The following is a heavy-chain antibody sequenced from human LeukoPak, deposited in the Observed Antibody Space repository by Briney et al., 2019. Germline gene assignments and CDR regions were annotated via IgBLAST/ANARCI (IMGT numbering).Heavy chain of an antibody. Sequence: SETLSLTCAVYGGSFSGYYWSWIRQPPGKGREWVGEINHSGSTNYNPSLKSRVTISVDTSKNQFSLKLRSVTAADTAVYYCARGTGSYSSGWYRDTPHWYFDLWGRGTLVTVS. CDR1: GGSFSGYY. CDR3: ARGTGSYSSGWYRDTPHWYFDL. CDR2: INHSGST. V-gene: IGHV4-34*01. J-gene: IGHJ2*01. D-gene: IGHD6-19*01.